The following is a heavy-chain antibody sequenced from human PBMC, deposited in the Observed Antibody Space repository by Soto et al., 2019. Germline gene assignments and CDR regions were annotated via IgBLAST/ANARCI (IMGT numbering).Heavy chain of an antibody. Sequence: TSETLSLTCSVSGDSINSDKYYWGWIRQPPGKGLEWIGSIYFRGNTYYNPSLQTRVTISLDKSKSQFSLKLNSVTAADSAVYFCARLEGLATISYYFDLWGQGALVTFSS. J-gene: IGHJ4*02. CDR3: ARLEGLATISYYFDL. CDR2: IYFRGNT. CDR1: GDSINSDKYY. V-gene: IGHV4-39*01. D-gene: IGHD3-9*01.